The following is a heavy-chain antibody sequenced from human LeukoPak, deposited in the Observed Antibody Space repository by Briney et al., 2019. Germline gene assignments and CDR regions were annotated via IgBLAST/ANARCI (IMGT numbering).Heavy chain of an antibody. J-gene: IGHJ6*02. CDR3: ARDRRGYSYGRYYYYYGMDV. V-gene: IGHV1-46*01. CDR1: GYTFTSYY. CDR2: INPSGGST. Sequence: ASVNVSCKASGYTFTSYYMHWVRQAPGQGLEWMGIINPSGGSTSYAQKFQGRVTMTRDTSMSTVYMELSSLRSEDTAVYYCARDRRGYSYGRYYYYYGMDVWGQGTTVTVSS. D-gene: IGHD5-18*01.